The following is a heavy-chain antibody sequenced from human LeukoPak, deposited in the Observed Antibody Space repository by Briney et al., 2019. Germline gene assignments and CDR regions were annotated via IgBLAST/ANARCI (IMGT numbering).Heavy chain of an antibody. J-gene: IGHJ4*02. CDR1: GGSISSSSYY. V-gene: IGHV4-39*01. CDR2: IYYSGST. D-gene: IGHD6-13*01. CDR3: ARFIGAAAGTSHFDY. Sequence: SETLSLTCTVSGGSISSSSYYWGWIRQPPGKGLEWIGSIYYSGSTYYNPSLKSRVTISVDTSKNQFSLKLSSVTAADTAVYYCARFIGAAAGTSHFDYWGQGTLVTVSS.